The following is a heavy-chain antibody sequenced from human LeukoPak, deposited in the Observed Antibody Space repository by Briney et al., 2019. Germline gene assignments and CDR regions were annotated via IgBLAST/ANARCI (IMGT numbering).Heavy chain of an antibody. CDR2: IYYSGST. CDR3: ARRRYYDSTGYLD. D-gene: IGHD3-22*01. Sequence: SETLFLXCSVSGGFISSSSYYWGWIRQPPGKGLEWIGDIYYSGSTYFKPSLASRVAISIDTSKNQFSLRLSPVTAADTAVYYCARRRYYDSTGYLDWGQGTLVIVSS. CDR1: GGFISSSSYY. J-gene: IGHJ1*01. V-gene: IGHV4-39*01.